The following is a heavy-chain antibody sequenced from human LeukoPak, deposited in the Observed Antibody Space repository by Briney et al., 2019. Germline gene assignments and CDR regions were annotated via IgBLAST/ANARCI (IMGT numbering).Heavy chain of an antibody. J-gene: IGHJ5*02. Sequence: ASVKVSCKSSGYTFNGYYMHWVRQAPGQGLEWMGWINPNSGGTNYAQKFQGRVTMTRDTSISTAYMELSRLRSDDTAVHYCARDLRPAAGSFDPWGQGTLVTVSS. V-gene: IGHV1-2*02. CDR3: ARDLRPAAGSFDP. CDR2: INPNSGGT. D-gene: IGHD6-13*01. CDR1: GYTFNGYY.